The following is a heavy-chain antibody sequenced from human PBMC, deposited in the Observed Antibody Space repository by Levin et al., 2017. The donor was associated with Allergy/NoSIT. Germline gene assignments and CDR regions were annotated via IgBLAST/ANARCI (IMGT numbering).Heavy chain of an antibody. Sequence: PSETLSLTCSVSGDSISSGDYFWSWIRQPPGKGLEWIGYFYNSGSTYYNPSLTSRVTISIDTSKNQFSLTLSSVTAADTAVYYCARTTVATPRGGGFQHWGQGTLVTVSS. D-gene: IGHD4-23*01. CDR1: GDSISSGDYF. CDR2: FYNSGST. J-gene: IGHJ1*01. CDR3: ARTTVATPRGGGFQH. V-gene: IGHV4-30-4*01.